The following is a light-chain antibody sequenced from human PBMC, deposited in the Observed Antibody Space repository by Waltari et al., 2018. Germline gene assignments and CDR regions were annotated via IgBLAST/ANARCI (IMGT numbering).Light chain of an antibody. CDR2: EVN. Sequence: QSALTQPASVSGSPGQSITLSCTGSRIDVDSYNLVPWYQQNPGKAPKLIIYEVNKRPSGVSYRFSGSKSGNTASLTISGLQADDEADYYCCSYAGTSIYVFGTGTKVTV. V-gene: IGLV2-23*02. CDR1: RIDVDSYNL. CDR3: CSYAGTSIYV. J-gene: IGLJ1*01.